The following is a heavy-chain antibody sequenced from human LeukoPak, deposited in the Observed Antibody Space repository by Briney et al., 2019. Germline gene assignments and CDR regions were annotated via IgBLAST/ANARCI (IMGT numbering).Heavy chain of an antibody. D-gene: IGHD2-15*01. V-gene: IGHV4-59*01. J-gene: IGHJ5*02. CDR3: ARGRGGGGSSNNWFDP. CDR1: GGSINSYY. CDR2: INYSGST. Sequence: KPWEPLSLTCTVSGGSINSYYWSWIRQPPGKGLEWIGYINYSGSTDYSPSLKSRVTISVDTSKNQFSLKLSSVTAADTAVYYCARGRGGGGSSNNWFDPWGQGTLVTVS.